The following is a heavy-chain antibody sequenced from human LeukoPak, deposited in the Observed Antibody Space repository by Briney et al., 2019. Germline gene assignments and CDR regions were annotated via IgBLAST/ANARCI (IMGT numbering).Heavy chain of an antibody. CDR1: GLTFSGSW. Sequence: PEGSLRLSCAVSGLTFSGSWMSWVRQAPGKGLEWVANIKEDGSYKNYVDSVKGRFTISRDNAKNSLYLQMNSLRAEDTAVYYCARDTYYYGSGSYYLFDYWGQGTLVTVSS. V-gene: IGHV3-7*01. CDR2: IKEDGSYK. D-gene: IGHD3-10*01. J-gene: IGHJ4*02. CDR3: ARDTYYYGSGSYYLFDY.